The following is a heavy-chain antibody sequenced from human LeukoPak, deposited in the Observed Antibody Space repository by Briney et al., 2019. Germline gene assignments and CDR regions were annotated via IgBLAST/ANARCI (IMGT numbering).Heavy chain of an antibody. CDR2: IYYSGST. D-gene: IGHD2-21*01. Sequence: SETLSLTCTVSGESIGGYYWSRIRQPPGKGLEWIGYIYYSGSTNYNPSLKSRVTISVDTSKNQFSLKLSSVTAADTAVYYCARGVVIAPQTFDYWGQGTLVTVSS. J-gene: IGHJ4*02. V-gene: IGHV4-59*01. CDR3: ARGVVIAPQTFDY. CDR1: GESIGGYY.